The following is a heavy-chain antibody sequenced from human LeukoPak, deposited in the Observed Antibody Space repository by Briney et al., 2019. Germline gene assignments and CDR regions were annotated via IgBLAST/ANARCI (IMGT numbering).Heavy chain of an antibody. Sequence: SLILSFPPSGFTFSIYIINSFRHAPFNGLQCVSSISSSSYIYYAYSVMRRFTISRDNAKNSLYLQMNSLRAEDTAVYYCATDLESFDYWGQGTLVTVSS. J-gene: IGHJ4*02. CDR2: ISSSSYI. CDR1: GFTFSIYI. V-gene: IGHV3-21*01. CDR3: ATDLESFDY.